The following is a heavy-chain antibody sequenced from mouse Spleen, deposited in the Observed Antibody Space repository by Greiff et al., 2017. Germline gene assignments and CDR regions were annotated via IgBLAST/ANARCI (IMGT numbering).Heavy chain of an antibody. CDR2: INPSSGYT. J-gene: IGHJ2*01. D-gene: IGHD4-1*01. Sequence: QVQLKESGAELARPGASVKMSCKASGYTFTSYTMHWVKQRPGQGLEWIGYINPSSGYTKYNQKFKDKATLTADKSSSTAYMQLSSLTSEDSAVYYCARRTGLYFDYWGQGTTLTVSS. V-gene: IGHV1-4*01. CDR3: ARRTGLYFDY. CDR1: GYTFTSYT.